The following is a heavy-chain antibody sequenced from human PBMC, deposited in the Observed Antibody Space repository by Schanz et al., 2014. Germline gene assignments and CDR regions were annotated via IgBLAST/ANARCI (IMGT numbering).Heavy chain of an antibody. CDR2: ISGSGVTI. V-gene: IGHV3-23*01. D-gene: IGHD3-22*01. CDR1: GFTFSIYG. J-gene: IGHJ4*02. CDR3: AKDGRLPYYGTGSDFDY. Sequence: EVQLLESGGGLVQPGGSLRLSCAASGFTFSIYGMSWVRQTPGKGLEWVSVISGSGVTIYYADSVKGRFTISRDNLKNTVYLQMNSLRAGDTAVYYCAKDGRLPYYGTGSDFDYWGQGTLVAVSS.